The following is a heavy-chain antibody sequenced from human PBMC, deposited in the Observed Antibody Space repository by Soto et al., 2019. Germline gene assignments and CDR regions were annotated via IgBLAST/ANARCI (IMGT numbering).Heavy chain of an antibody. D-gene: IGHD5-12*01. J-gene: IGHJ6*02. CDR1: GFTLSKFA. CDR3: ARALEYSGYPTHYYYGMDV. CDR2: ISGSGGST. Sequence: PGGSLRLSCAASGFTLSKFAMSWVRQAPGKGLEWVSAISGSGGSTYYADSVRGRFTISRDNSQSTLYLQMNSLRAEDTAVYYCARALEYSGYPTHYYYGMDVWGRGTTVTVSS. V-gene: IGHV3-23*01.